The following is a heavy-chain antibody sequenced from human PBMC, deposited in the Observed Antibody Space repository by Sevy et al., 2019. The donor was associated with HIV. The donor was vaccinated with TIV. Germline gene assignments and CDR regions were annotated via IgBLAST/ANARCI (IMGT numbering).Heavy chain of an antibody. CDR1: GFTFSNDG. V-gene: IGHV3-30*18. Sequence: GGSLRLSCAASGFTFSNDGMHWVHQAPGKELEWVAVVSYDGSTKYYADFVKGRFTISRDNSKNTVYLQMNTLRTEDTAVFYCAKASKATDSAFDLWGQGTMVTVSS. D-gene: IGHD6-6*01. CDR3: AKASKATDSAFDL. CDR2: VSYDGSTK. J-gene: IGHJ3*01.